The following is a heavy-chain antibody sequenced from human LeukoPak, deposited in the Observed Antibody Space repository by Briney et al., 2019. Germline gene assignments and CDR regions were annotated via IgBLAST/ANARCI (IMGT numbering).Heavy chain of an antibody. CDR2: FDPEDGET. Sequence: ASVKVSCKVSGYTLTELSVHWVRQAPGKGLEWMGGFDPEDGETIYAQKFQGRVTMTEDTSTDTAYMELSSLRSEDTAVYYCATVSDYYDSSGYSYWGQGTLVTVSS. J-gene: IGHJ4*02. D-gene: IGHD3-22*01. V-gene: IGHV1-24*01. CDR3: ATVSDYYDSSGYSY. CDR1: GYTLTELS.